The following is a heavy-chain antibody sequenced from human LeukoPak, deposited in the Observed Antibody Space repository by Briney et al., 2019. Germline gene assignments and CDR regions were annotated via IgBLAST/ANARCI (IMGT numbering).Heavy chain of an antibody. CDR1: GYTFNIYD. J-gene: IGHJ4*02. Sequence: AAVTVSYKGSGYTFNIYDINWVRQAAGQGLEWMGWMNPNSGNTGYAQKLQGRVTMTRNTSITTAYMELSRLRFEDTAVYYCARGPYRSLDYWGQGTLVTVSS. D-gene: IGHD3-16*02. V-gene: IGHV1-8*01. CDR2: MNPNSGNT. CDR3: ARGPYRSLDY.